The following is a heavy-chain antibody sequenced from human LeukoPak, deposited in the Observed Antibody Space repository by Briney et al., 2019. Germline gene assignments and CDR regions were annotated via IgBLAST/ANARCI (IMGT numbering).Heavy chain of an antibody. Sequence: PGGSLRLSCSASGFTFSTYAMHWVRQAPGKGLEYVSGISGDGARAFYADSVKGRFTISRDNSKNTLYVQMTSLRAEDTAVYNSVYQVQGVVKWGQGTLVTVSS. CDR1: GFTFSTYA. CDR3: VYQVQGVVK. D-gene: IGHD3-3*01. J-gene: IGHJ4*02. CDR2: ISGDGARA. V-gene: IGHV3-64*05.